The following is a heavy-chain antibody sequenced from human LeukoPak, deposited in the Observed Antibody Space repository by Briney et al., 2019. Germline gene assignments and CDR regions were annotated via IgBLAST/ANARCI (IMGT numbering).Heavy chain of an antibody. CDR2: IYSSGTT. CDR1: GGSISGYY. V-gene: IGHV4-59*08. Sequence: SETLSLTCTVSGGSISGYYWSCIRQPPGQGLEWIGYIYSSGTTLYNPSLKSRVTMSVDTSSNQFSLKLSSVTAADTAVYYCARHDPVPLNQRGMDVWGQGTTVTVSS. CDR3: ARHDPVPLNQRGMDV. J-gene: IGHJ6*02.